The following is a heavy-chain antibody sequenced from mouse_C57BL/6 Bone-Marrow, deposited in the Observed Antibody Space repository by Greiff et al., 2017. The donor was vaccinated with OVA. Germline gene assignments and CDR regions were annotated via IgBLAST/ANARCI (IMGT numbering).Heavy chain of an antibody. Sequence: EVKLQESGPGLVKPSQTVFLTCTVTGISITTGNYRWSWIRQFPGNKLEWIGYIYYSGTITYNPSLTSRTTITRDTPKNQFFLEMNSLTAEDTATYYCAREGYPGAMDYWGQGTSVTVSS. CDR1: GISITTGNYR. J-gene: IGHJ4*01. V-gene: IGHV3-5*01. CDR3: AREGYPGAMDY. CDR2: IYYSGTI. D-gene: IGHD2-2*01.